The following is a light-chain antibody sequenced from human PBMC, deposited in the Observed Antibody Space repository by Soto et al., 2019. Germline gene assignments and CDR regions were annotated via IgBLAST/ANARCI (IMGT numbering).Light chain of an antibody. Sequence: DIQMTQSPSTLSVSVGDRVTITCRASQSISNWLAWYQQKPGKAPKLLIYQASNLESGVPSRFSGSGSGTEFTLTISSLQPDDFATYYCQHYNTYSPWTFGQGTKVEIK. J-gene: IGKJ1*01. CDR3: QHYNTYSPWT. V-gene: IGKV1-5*03. CDR1: QSISNW. CDR2: QAS.